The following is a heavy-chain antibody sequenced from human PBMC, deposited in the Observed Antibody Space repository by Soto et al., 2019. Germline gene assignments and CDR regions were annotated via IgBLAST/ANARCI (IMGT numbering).Heavy chain of an antibody. D-gene: IGHD2-21*02. CDR1: GGSISSGGYS. CDR2: IYHSGST. V-gene: IGHV4-30-2*01. J-gene: IGHJ6*02. Sequence: SETLSLTCAVSGGSISSGGYSWSWIRQPPGKGLEWIGYIYHSGSTYYNPSLKSRVTISVDRSKNQFSLKLSSVTAADTAVYYCARVLNCGGDCPYYYYGMDVWGQGTTVTVSS. CDR3: ARVLNCGGDCPYYYYGMDV.